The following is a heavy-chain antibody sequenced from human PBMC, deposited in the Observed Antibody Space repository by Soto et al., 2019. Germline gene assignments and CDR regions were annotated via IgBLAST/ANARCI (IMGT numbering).Heavy chain of an antibody. V-gene: IGHV3-30-3*01. D-gene: IGHD3-3*01. CDR2: ISYDGSNK. CDR3: ARDRVVTHFRGYYFDY. J-gene: IGHJ4*02. CDR1: GFTFSSYA. Sequence: HPGGSLRLSCAASGFTFSSYAMHWVRQAPGKGLEWVAVISYDGSNKYYADSVKGRVTISRDNSKNTLYLQMNSLRAEDTAVYYCARDRVVTHFRGYYFDYWGQGTLVTVSS.